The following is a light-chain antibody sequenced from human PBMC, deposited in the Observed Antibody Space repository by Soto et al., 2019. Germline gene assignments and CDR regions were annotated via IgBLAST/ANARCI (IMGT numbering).Light chain of an antibody. Sequence: DIVMTQSPLSLPVTPGEPASISCRSSQSLLHSNGYNYLDWYLQKPGQSPQLLIYLNSNRASGVPDRFSGSGSGTDFTLKISTVEAEDVGVYFCMQALQTPLTFGVGTTVEIK. CDR3: MQALQTPLT. CDR1: QSLLHSNGYNY. V-gene: IGKV2-28*01. J-gene: IGKJ4*01. CDR2: LNS.